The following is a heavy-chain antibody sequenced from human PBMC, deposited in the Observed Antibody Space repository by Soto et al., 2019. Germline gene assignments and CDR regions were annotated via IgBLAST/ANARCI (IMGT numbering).Heavy chain of an antibody. CDR2: MSYNGREK. CDR3: ARDHRDGTSCRCDY. D-gene: IGHD2-2*01. Sequence: AWGSLRLSCAASGFAFNNFGMHWVRRAPGKGLEWVALMSYNGREKYYADSVKGRFTISRDNSRSTLYLQMNSLRAEDTAVYYCARDHRDGTSCRCDYWGQGTLVTVSS. V-gene: IGHV3-33*01. CDR1: GFAFNNFG. J-gene: IGHJ4*02.